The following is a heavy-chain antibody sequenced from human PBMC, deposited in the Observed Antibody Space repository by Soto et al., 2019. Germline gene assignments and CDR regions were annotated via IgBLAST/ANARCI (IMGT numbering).Heavy chain of an antibody. CDR3: ARHRRRGSIAAAGPDY. V-gene: IGHV5-51*01. CDR1: GYIFSNYW. J-gene: IGHJ4*02. CDR2: IYPGDSDT. Sequence: GESLKISCKGFGYIFSNYWIAWVRQMPGKGLEWMGLIYPGDSDTRYSPSFQGQVTISADKSISTAYLQWSSLKASDTAMYYCARHRRRGSIAAAGPDYWGQGTLVTVSS. D-gene: IGHD6-13*01.